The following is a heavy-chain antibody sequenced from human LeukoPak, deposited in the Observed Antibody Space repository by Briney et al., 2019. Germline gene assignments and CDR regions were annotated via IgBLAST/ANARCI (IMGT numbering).Heavy chain of an antibody. Sequence: GGSLRLSCAASGFTFSTCWMSWVRQTPGKGLEWVANINQDASEKYYVDSVKGRFTISRDNAKNSLFLLMNSLRADDTAVYYCARGDYYDGSIDYWGQGTLVTVSS. D-gene: IGHD3-22*01. V-gene: IGHV3-7*01. CDR2: INQDASEK. CDR3: ARGDYYDGSIDY. J-gene: IGHJ4*02. CDR1: GFTFSTCW.